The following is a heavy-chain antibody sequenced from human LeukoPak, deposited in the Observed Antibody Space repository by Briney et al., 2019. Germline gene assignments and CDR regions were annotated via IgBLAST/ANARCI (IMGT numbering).Heavy chain of an antibody. CDR2: IYYSGTT. CDR3: ARLQAREITYFDY. Sequence: SETLSLTCTVSGGSISSSYYYWGWIRQPPGKGLEWIGSIYYSGTTYYNPSLKSRVTISVDTSKNQFSLKLSSVTAADTAVYYCARLQAREITYFDYWGQGTLVTVSS. CDR1: GGSISSSYYY. V-gene: IGHV4-39*01. D-gene: IGHD3-10*01. J-gene: IGHJ4*02.